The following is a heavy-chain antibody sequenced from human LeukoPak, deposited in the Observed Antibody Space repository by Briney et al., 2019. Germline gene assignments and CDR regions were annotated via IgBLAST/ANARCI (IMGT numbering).Heavy chain of an antibody. CDR3: AKENYGDYHY. J-gene: IGHJ4*02. CDR1: GFTFSSFA. V-gene: IGHV3-23*01. CDR2: IRGSGGSI. Sequence: PGGSLSFSCAAYGFTFSSFAMSWVPQAPGKGLEWVSAIRGSGGSIYYADSVKGRFTISRDNSKNTLYLQMNSLRAEDTAVYYCAKENYGDYHYWGQGTLVTVSS. D-gene: IGHD4-17*01.